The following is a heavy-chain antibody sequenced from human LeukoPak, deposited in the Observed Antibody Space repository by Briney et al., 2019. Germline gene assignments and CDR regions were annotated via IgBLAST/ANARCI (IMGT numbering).Heavy chain of an antibody. CDR1: GFTFSSYS. CDR3: ARVGRVGATDAFDI. D-gene: IGHD1-26*01. Sequence: GGSLRLSCAAPGFTFSSYSMNWVRQAPGKGLEWVSSISSSSSYIYYADSVKGRFTISRDNAKNSLYLQMNSLRAEDTAVYYCARVGRVGATDAFDIWGQGTMVTVSS. J-gene: IGHJ3*02. V-gene: IGHV3-21*01. CDR2: ISSSSSYI.